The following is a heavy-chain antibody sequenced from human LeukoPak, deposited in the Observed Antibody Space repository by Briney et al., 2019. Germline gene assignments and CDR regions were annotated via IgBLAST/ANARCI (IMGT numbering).Heavy chain of an antibody. Sequence: GGSLRLFCAASGFTFSNYWMRWVRQTPGKGLEWVAEIKQDGSEKNYVDCGKGRFIISRDNTKSSLSLQMNNLRDEDTAVYYCARDKYMSGHVGSLFDPWGQGTLVIVSS. CDR1: GFTFSNYW. D-gene: IGHD2-15*01. V-gene: IGHV3-7*01. CDR2: IKQDGSEK. CDR3: ARDKYMSGHVGSLFDP. J-gene: IGHJ5*02.